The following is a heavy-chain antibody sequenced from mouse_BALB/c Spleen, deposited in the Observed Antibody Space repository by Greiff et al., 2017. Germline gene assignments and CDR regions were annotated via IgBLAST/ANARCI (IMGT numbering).Heavy chain of an antibody. D-gene: IGHD1-1*01. Sequence: VKLQESGAELVRPGTSVKISCKASGYTFTNYWLGWVKQRPGHGLEWIGDIYPGGGYTNYNEKFKGKATLTADTSSSTAYMQLSSLTSEDSAVYFCAREGSSYESAMDYWGQGTSVTVSS. J-gene: IGHJ4*01. CDR2: IYPGGGYT. CDR1: GYTFTNYW. CDR3: AREGSSYESAMDY. V-gene: IGHV1-63*02.